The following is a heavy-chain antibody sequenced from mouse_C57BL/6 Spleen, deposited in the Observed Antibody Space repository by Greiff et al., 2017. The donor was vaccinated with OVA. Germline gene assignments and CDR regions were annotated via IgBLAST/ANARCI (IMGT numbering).Heavy chain of an antibody. J-gene: IGHJ1*03. D-gene: IGHD4-1*01. V-gene: IGHV1-53*01. CDR3: ARELGRYFDV. CDR2: INTRNGGT. Sequence: QVQLKQPGTELVKPGASVKLSCKASGYTFTSYWMHWVKQRPGQGLEWIGNINTRNGGTNYNEKFKSKATLTLDKSSSTAYMQLSSLTSEDSAVYYFARELGRYFDVWGTGTTVTVSS. CDR1: GYTFTSYW.